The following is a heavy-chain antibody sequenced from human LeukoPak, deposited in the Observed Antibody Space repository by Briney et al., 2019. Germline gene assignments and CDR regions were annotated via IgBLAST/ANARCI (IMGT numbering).Heavy chain of an antibody. D-gene: IGHD2-2*01. CDR2: IKTQIDGGTT. J-gene: IGHJ3*01. V-gene: IGHV3-15*01. CDR1: GFTLNIAW. CDR3: TTSQQLLNYAYDF. Sequence: GGSLRLSCAASGFTLNIAWMTWVRQAPGKWLEWVGRIKTQIDGGTTDYAAPVKGRFTISRDDSKNTLYLQMNSLKTEDTGVYYCTTSQQLLNYAYDFWGQGTMVTVSS.